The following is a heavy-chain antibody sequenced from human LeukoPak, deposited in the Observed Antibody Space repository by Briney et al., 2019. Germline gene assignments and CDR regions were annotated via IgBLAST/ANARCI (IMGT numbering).Heavy chain of an antibody. CDR2: ISWNSGSI. V-gene: IGHV3-9*01. J-gene: IGHJ4*02. CDR3: AKDPNPIAAADPYYFDY. Sequence: PGRSLRLSCAASGFTFDDYAMHWVRQAPGKGLEWVSGISWNSGSIGYADSVKGRFTISRDNAKNSLYLQMNSLRAEDTALYYCAKDPNPIAAADPYYFDYWGQGTLVTVSS. D-gene: IGHD6-13*01. CDR1: GFTFDDYA.